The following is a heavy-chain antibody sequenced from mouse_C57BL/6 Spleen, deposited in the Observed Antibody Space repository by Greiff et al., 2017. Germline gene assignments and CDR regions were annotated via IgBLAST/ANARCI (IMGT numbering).Heavy chain of an antibody. CDR2: ISSGSSTI. D-gene: IGHD3-3*01. Sequence: EVKLQESGGGLVKPGGSLKLSCAASGFTFSDYGMHWVRQAPEKGLEWVAYISSGSSTIYYADTVKGRFTIARDNAKNTLFLQMTSLRSEDTAMYYCAKARDFDYWGQGTTLPVSS. J-gene: IGHJ2*01. CDR1: GFTFSDYG. CDR3: AKARDFDY. V-gene: IGHV5-17*01.